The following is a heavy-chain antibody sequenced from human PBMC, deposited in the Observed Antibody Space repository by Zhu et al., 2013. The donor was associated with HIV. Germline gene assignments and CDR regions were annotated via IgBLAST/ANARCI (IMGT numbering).Heavy chain of an antibody. J-gene: IGHJ3*01. CDR1: GYGFTSYG. Sequence: QVELWQSGAEVKKPGASVSVSCKASGYGFTSYGISWVRQAPGQGLEWMGWMNINDGDRKYAQKFQDRVRMTADKAADTTYMELHSLTSEDTAIYYCAKWGYVDDSGFFQADDSDVWGQGTMVTVSS. CDR2: MNINDGDR. CDR3: AKWGYVDDSGFFQADDSDV. D-gene: IGHD3-22*01. V-gene: IGHV1-18*01.